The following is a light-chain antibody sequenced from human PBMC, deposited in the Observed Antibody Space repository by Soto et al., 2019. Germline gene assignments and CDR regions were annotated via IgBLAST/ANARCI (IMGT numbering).Light chain of an antibody. CDR2: DAS. Sequence: EIVLTQSPATLSLSPGERATLSCRASQSVSSYLAWYQQKPGQAPRLLIYDASTRATGIPARFSGSGSGTDFTLTVSSLQSEDLAVYYCQQYNNWPITCGQGTRLEIK. CDR1: QSVSSY. J-gene: IGKJ5*01. CDR3: QQYNNWPIT. V-gene: IGKV3-11*01.